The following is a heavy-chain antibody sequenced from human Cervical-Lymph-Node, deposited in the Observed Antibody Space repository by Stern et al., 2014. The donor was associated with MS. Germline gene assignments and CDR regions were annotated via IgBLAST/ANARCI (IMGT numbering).Heavy chain of an antibody. CDR1: GGTFTTHP. V-gene: IGHV1-69*06. CDR3: ASSLVASGH. Sequence: QVQLVQSGAEVKKPGSSVKVSCKASGGTFTTHPLTWWRQAPGQGLEWMGGIIPFLNTANYAQKFQGRITTTADKSTDTTYMEISSLRFDDTAVYYCASSLVASGHWGQGTLVIVS. D-gene: IGHD2-8*02. J-gene: IGHJ4*02. CDR2: IIPFLNTA.